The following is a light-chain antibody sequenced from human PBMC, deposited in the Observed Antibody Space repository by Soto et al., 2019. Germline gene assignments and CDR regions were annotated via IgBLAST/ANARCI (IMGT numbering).Light chain of an antibody. J-gene: IGKJ1*01. CDR2: DAS. Sequence: IQVAQSASALSASVVGRVAVACRASQTVNYYLAWYQQKPGKAPKLLVYDASTLQSGVASRFSGSGSGTEFTLTISSLQREDFATYFCQRTYSTPTFGQGTKVDIK. V-gene: IGKV1-39*01. CDR1: QTVNYY. CDR3: QRTYSTPT.